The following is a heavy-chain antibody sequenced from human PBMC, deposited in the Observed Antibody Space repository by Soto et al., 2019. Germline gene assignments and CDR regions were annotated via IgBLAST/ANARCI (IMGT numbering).Heavy chain of an antibody. J-gene: IGHJ4*02. CDR3: AKNHQRAPSRDGYNLIDY. V-gene: IGHV3-30*18. D-gene: IGHD5-12*01. CDR1: GFTFSDYG. Sequence: LRLSCAASGFTFSDYGMHWVRQAPGKGLEWVAVIAYDGSNKYYADSVKGRFTISRDNSKNTLYLQMDSLRAEDTAVYYCAKNHQRAPSRDGYNLIDYWGQGTLVTVSS. CDR2: IAYDGSNK.